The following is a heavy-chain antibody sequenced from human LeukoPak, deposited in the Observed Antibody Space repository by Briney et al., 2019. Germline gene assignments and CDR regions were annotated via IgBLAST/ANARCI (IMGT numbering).Heavy chain of an antibody. V-gene: IGHV3-15*01. J-gene: IGHJ4*02. CDR2: IKSRTDGGTT. CDR3: ATTVGAIAGMDY. Sequence: PGGSLRLSCAAPGFSFTNAWVTWVRQAPGKGLEWVGHIKSRTDGGTTHYAAPVKGRSTISRDDSRNMVYLQMNSLKTEDTAVYYCATTVGAIAGMDYWGQGALVTVSS. CDR1: GFSFTNAW. D-gene: IGHD1-26*01.